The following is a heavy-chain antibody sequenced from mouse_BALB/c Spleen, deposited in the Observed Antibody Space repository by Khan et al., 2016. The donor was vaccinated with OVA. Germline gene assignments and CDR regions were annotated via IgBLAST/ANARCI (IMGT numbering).Heavy chain of an antibody. CDR2: IWSDGST. J-gene: IGHJ4*01. CDR1: GFSLTNYG. Sequence: VKLMESGPGLVAPSQSLSITCTISGFSLTNYGVHWVRQPPGKGLEWLVVIWSDGSTTYNSALKSRMSISKDNSKSQVFLKINSLQTNDTAMYFCARHPYYHYNIMDYWGQGTSVTVSS. CDR3: ARHPYYHYNIMDY. D-gene: IGHD2-10*01. V-gene: IGHV2-6-1*01.